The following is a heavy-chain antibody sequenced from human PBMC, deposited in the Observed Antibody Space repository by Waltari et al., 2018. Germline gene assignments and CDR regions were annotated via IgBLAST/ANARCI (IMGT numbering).Heavy chain of an antibody. J-gene: IGHJ4*02. D-gene: IGHD1-26*01. CDR3: ARMSPQLGGAGF. CDR1: GVTFSGYS. V-gene: IGHV3-21*01. CDR2: IRASGSDI. Sequence: EVQLVESGGGLVKPGGSLRLSCAASGVTFSGYSMTWVRQAPGKGLEWVASIRASGSDIYYADSVMGRFTISRDNSKNSLYLQMHSLRAEDTAVYYCARMSPQLGGAGFWGQGTLVSVSS.